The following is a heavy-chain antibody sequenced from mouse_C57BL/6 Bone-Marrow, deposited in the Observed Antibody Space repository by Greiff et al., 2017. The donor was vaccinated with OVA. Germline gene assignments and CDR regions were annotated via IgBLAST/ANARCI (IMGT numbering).Heavy chain of an antibody. J-gene: IGHJ2*01. D-gene: IGHD2-3*01. Sequence: EVQRVESGEGLVKPGGSLKLSCAASGFTFSSYAMSWVRQTPEQRLEWVAYISSGGDYIYYADTVKGRFTISRDNARNTLYLQMSSLKSEDTAMYYCTRDGYSFDYWGQGTTLTVSS. CDR1: GFTFSSYA. CDR3: TRDGYSFDY. V-gene: IGHV5-9-1*02. CDR2: ISSGGDYI.